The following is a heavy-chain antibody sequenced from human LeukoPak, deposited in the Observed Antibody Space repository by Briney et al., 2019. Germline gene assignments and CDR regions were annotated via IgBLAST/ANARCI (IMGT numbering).Heavy chain of an antibody. V-gene: IGHV3-30*18. CDR3: AKDQAAAVLLLLPGRFDD. Sequence: GRSLRLSCVTSGFTFSSYGMHWVRQAPGKGLEWVAVISYDESRKYYADSVKGRFTISRDNSKNTLYLQMNTLRAEDTATYYCAKDQAAAVLLLLPGRFDDWGQGTLVTVSS. J-gene: IGHJ4*02. CDR1: GFTFSSYG. CDR2: ISYDESRK. D-gene: IGHD3-22*01.